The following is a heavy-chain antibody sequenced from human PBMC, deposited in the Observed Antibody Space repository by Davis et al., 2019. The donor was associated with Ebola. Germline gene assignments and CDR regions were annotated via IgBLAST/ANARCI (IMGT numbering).Heavy chain of an antibody. D-gene: IGHD6-25*01. V-gene: IGHV3-21*04. J-gene: IGHJ6*02. CDR3: AKDLVPAPAVTTDGMDV. CDR2: ISSHSRYI. CDR1: GFTFYTYS. Sequence: GESLKISCAASGFTFYTYSMNWVRQAPGKGLESVSFISSHSRYIYYTDSVRGRFIISRDNAKNSLYLQMNRLSAEDTAVYYCAKDLVPAPAVTTDGMDVWGHGTTVTVSS.